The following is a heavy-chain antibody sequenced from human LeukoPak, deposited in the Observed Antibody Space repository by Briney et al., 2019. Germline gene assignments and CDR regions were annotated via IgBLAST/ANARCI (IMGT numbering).Heavy chain of an antibody. J-gene: IGHJ4*02. D-gene: IGHD3-22*01. CDR1: GDSVSSNSAA. CDR3: ARHFLGHSGYYAEYDY. CDR2: TYYRSKWYN. V-gene: IGHV6-1*01. Sequence: SQTLSLTCAISGDSVSSNSAAWNWIRQSPSRGLEWLGRTYYRSKWYNDYAVSVKSRITINPDTSKNQFSLQLSSVTAADTAVYYCARHFLGHSGYYAEYDYWGQGTLVTVSS.